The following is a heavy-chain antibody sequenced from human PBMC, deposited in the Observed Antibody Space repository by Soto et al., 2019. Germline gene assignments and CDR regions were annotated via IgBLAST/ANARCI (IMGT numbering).Heavy chain of an antibody. CDR1: GFTISSYA. V-gene: IGHV3-23*01. CDR2: ISGSGGST. D-gene: IGHD2-8*01. CDR3: VIMLRPPNASAI. J-gene: IGHJ3*02. Sequence: EGSLRLSCAASGFTISSYAMIWVRQPPGKGLEWVSAISGSGGSTYYADSVKGRFTISRDNSKNTLYLQMNSLRAEDTAVYYFVIMLRPPNASAICCHTTLVTVS.